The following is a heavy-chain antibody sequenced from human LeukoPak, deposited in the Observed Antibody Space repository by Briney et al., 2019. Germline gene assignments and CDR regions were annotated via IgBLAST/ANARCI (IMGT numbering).Heavy chain of an antibody. V-gene: IGHV4-34*01. Sequence: SETLSLTCAVYGGSFSGYYWSWIRQPPGKGLEWIGEINHSGSTNYNPSLKSRVTISVDTSKNQFSLKLSSVTAADTAVYYCASLMTTRYYFDYWGQGTLVTVSS. D-gene: IGHD4-11*01. CDR3: ASLMTTRYYFDY. CDR2: INHSGST. CDR1: GGSFSGYY. J-gene: IGHJ4*02.